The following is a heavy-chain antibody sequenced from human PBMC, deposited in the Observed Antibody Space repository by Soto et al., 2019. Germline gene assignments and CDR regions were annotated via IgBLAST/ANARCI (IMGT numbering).Heavy chain of an antibody. CDR1: GFTFDDYA. J-gene: IGHJ4*02. V-gene: IGHV3-9*01. D-gene: IGHD3-22*01. CDR2: ISWNSGSI. CDR3: AKGRGDSGYYSLFDY. Sequence: EVQLVESGGGLVQPGRSLRLSCAASGFTFDDYAMHWVRQAPGKGLEWVSGISWNSGSIGYADSVKGRFTISRDNAEXSLYLQMNSLRAEDTALYYCAKGRGDSGYYSLFDYWGQGTLVTVSS.